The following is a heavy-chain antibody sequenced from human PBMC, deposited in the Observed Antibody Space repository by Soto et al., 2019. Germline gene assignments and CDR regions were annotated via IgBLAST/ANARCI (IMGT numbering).Heavy chain of an antibody. D-gene: IGHD5-18*01. CDR2: IIPIFGTA. Sequence: SVKVSCKASGGTFSSYAISWVRQAPGQGLEWMGGIIPIFGTANYAQKFQGRVTITADESTSTAYMELSSLRSEDTAVYYCARVLYVDTAMEYFGYWGQGTLVTVSS. J-gene: IGHJ4*02. CDR3: ARVLYVDTAMEYFGY. CDR1: GGTFSSYA. V-gene: IGHV1-69*13.